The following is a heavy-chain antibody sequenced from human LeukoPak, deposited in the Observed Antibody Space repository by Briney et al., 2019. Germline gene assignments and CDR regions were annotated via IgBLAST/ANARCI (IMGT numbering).Heavy chain of an antibody. V-gene: IGHV4-4*07. CDR1: GGSISNHY. CDR3: AREALGYCSGGSCPYYFDY. J-gene: IGHJ4*02. Sequence: SETLSPTCTVSGGSISNHYWSWIRQPAGKGLEWIGRIYTSGSINHNPSLKSRVTMSVDTSKNQFSLKLSSVTAADTAVYYCAREALGYCSGGSCPYYFDYWGQGTLVTVSS. CDR2: IYTSGSI. D-gene: IGHD2-15*01.